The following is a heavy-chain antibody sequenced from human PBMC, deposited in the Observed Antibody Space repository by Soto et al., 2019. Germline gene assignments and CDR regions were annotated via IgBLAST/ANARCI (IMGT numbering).Heavy chain of an antibody. D-gene: IGHD2-15*01. Sequence: QVPLQESGPRLVKPSETLSLTCIISGDSTSNYYWSWIRQSPGKGLEWIGYISYSGNTNYNPSLKSRATISVDTSKDQLSLKVTSVTAADTAMYYCACLRGKRGSPIDYWGQGTQVTVSS. V-gene: IGHV4-59*01. CDR1: GDSTSNYY. CDR3: ACLRGKRGSPIDY. J-gene: IGHJ4*02. CDR2: ISYSGNT.